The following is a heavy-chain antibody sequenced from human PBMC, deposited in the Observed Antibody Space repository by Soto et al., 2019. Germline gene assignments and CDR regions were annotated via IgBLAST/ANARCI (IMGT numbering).Heavy chain of an antibody. Sequence: EVQLVESGGGLVQPGGSLRLSCAASGFSFSSHSMKWVRQAPGKGLEWVSYISSSGSTIYYADSVKGRFTISRDNAKISLYLQMNSLRDDDTAVYYCARGRGYCGGTNCYLDYWGQGALVTVSS. D-gene: IGHD2-21*01. CDR2: ISSSGSTI. V-gene: IGHV3-48*02. CDR3: ARGRGYCGGTNCYLDY. CDR1: GFSFSSHS. J-gene: IGHJ4*02.